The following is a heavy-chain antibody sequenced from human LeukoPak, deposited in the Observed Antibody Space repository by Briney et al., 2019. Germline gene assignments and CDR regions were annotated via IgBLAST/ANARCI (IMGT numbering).Heavy chain of an antibody. CDR2: ISAYNGNT. V-gene: IGHV1-18*01. D-gene: IGHD3-10*01. CDR3: ARGSGSGSYPHNWFDP. Sequence: ASVKVSCKASGYTFTSYGISWVRQAPGQGLEWMGWISAYNGNTNYAQKLQGRVTMTTDTSTSTAYMELRSLGSDDTAVYYCARGSGSGSYPHNWFDPWGQGTLVTVSS. J-gene: IGHJ5*02. CDR1: GYTFTSYG.